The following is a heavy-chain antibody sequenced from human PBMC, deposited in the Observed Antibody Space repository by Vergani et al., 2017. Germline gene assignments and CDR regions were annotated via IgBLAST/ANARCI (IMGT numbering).Heavy chain of an antibody. CDR1: GFTVSSNY. Sequence: EVQLVESGGGLVQPGGSLRLSCAASGFTVSSNYMSWVRQAPGKGLEWVSAISGSGGSTYYADSVKGRFTISRDNSKNTLYLQMNSLRAEDTAVYYCAKGGYGGNSALFDYWGQGTLVTVSS. J-gene: IGHJ4*02. D-gene: IGHD4-23*01. V-gene: IGHV3-23*04. CDR3: AKGGYGGNSALFDY. CDR2: ISGSGGST.